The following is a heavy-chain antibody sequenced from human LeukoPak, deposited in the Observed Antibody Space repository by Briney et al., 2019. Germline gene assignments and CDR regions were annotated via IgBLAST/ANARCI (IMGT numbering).Heavy chain of an antibody. CDR3: ARDLQGATITYYYYGMDV. Sequence: SETLSLTCTVSGGSISSSSYYWGWIRQPPGKGLEWIGSIYYSGSTYYNPSLKSRVTISVDTSKNQFSLKLSSVTAADTAVYYCARDLQGATITYYYYGMDVWGQGTTVTVSS. J-gene: IGHJ6*02. V-gene: IGHV4-39*07. CDR2: IYYSGST. CDR1: GGSISSSSYY. D-gene: IGHD5-12*01.